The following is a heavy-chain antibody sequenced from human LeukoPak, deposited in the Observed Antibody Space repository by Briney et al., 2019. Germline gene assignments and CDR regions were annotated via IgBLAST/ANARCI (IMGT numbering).Heavy chain of an antibody. CDR1: GFTFSSYS. J-gene: IGHJ4*02. CDR2: ISSSSSTI. Sequence: GGSLRLSCAASGFTFSSYSMNWVRQAPGKGLEWVSYISSSSSTIYYADSVKGRFTISRDNAKNSLYLQMNSLRAEDTAVYYCARDLYSSGCNYWGQGTLVTVSS. D-gene: IGHD6-19*01. V-gene: IGHV3-48*04. CDR3: ARDLYSSGCNY.